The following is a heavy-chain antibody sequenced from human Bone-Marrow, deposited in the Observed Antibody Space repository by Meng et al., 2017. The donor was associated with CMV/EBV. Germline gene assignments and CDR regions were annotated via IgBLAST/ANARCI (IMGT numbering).Heavy chain of an antibody. Sequence: LSLALAAFGVTFGNAWMSGVRRAPGKGLEWIGRIGGKTDGWTTDYNASVKGRFIISRDEPENKLYLQMNSLKTEDTAVYYCTALTGLYWGQGALVTVSS. CDR3: TALTGLY. CDR1: GVTFGNAW. J-gene: IGHJ4*02. CDR2: IGGKTDGWTT. V-gene: IGHV3-15*04.